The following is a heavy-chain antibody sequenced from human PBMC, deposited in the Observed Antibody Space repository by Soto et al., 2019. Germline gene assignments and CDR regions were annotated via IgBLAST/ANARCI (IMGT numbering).Heavy chain of an antibody. D-gene: IGHD6-13*01. CDR1: GFTFSSYS. CDR2: TSSSSSYI. V-gene: IGHV3-21*01. Sequence: EVQLVESGGGLVKPGGSLRLSCAASGFTFSSYSMNWVRQAQGKGLEWVSSTSSSSSYIYYADSVKGRFTISRDNAKNSLYLQMNSLSAEDTAVYYCARDRQQPFDYWGQGTLVTVSS. CDR3: ARDRQQPFDY. J-gene: IGHJ4*02.